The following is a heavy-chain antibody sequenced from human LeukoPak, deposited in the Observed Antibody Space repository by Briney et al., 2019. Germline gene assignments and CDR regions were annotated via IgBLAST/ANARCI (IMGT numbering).Heavy chain of an antibody. CDR2: IIPIFGTA. CDR3: ARDQVYGSNNWFDP. V-gene: IGHV1-69*13. CDR1: GGTFSSYA. D-gene: IGHD3-10*01. Sequence: SVKVSCKASGGTFSSYAISWVRQAPGQGLEWMGGIIPIFGTANYAQKFQGRVTITADESTSTAYMELSSLRSEDTAVYYCARDQVYGSNNWFDPWGQGTLVTVSS. J-gene: IGHJ5*02.